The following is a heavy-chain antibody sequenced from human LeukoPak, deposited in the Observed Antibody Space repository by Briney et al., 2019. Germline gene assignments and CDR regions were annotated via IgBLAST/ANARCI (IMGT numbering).Heavy chain of an antibody. CDR2: ISSNGISP. J-gene: IGHJ6*02. Sequence: GGSLRLSCAASGFTFSSYWMHWVRQAPGKGLEYVSTISSNGISPYYANSVKGRFTISRDNSKNTLYLQMGSLRADDTAVYYCVRAHSIHNYHYGIDVWGHGTTVTVSS. D-gene: IGHD3-3*01. V-gene: IGHV3-64*01. CDR1: GFTFSSYW. CDR3: VRAHSIHNYHYGIDV.